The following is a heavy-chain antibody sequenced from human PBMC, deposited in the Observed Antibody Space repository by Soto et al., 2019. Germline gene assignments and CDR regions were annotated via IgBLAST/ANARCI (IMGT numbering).Heavy chain of an antibody. CDR1: GYTFASYY. J-gene: IGHJ6*02. V-gene: IGHV1-46*01. D-gene: IGHD4-4*01. Sequence: ASLKVSCKASGYTFASYYMHWVRQAPGQGLEWMGIINPSGGSTSYAQKFQGRVTMTRDTSTSTVYMKLSSVTAADTAVYYCARVVKRLGAYSNYDSDYYYGMDVWGQGTTVTVSS. CDR3: ARVVKRLGAYSNYDSDYYYGMDV. CDR2: INPSGGST.